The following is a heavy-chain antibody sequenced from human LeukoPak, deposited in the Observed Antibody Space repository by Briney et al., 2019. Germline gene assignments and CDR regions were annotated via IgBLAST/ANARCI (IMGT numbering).Heavy chain of an antibody. CDR1: GFTFSSYA. J-gene: IGHJ6*03. CDR3: AKETGYSSGWNYMDV. Sequence: GGSLRLSCAASGFTFSSYAMSWVRQAPGQGLEWVSAISGSCGSTYYADSVKGRFTISRDNSKHTLYLQMNSLRAEDTAVYYCAKETGYSSGWNYMDVWGKGTTVTVSS. CDR2: ISGSCGST. D-gene: IGHD6-19*01. V-gene: IGHV3-23*01.